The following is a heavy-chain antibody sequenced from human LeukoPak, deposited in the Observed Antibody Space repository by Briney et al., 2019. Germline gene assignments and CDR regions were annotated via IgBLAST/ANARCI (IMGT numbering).Heavy chain of an antibody. V-gene: IGHV1-46*01. CDR1: GYTFTSYY. CDR3: ARAVLCGWTDY. CDR2: INPSGGST. Sequence: ASVNVSCKASGYTFTSYYMHWVRQAPGQGLEWMGIINPSGGSTSYAQKFQGRATMTRDTSTSTVYMELSSLRSEDTAVYYCARAVLCGWTDYWGQGTLVTVSS. J-gene: IGHJ4*02. D-gene: IGHD6-19*01.